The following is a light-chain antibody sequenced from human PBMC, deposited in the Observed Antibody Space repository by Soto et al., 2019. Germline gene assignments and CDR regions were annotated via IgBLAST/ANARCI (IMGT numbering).Light chain of an antibody. J-gene: IGKJ1*01. CDR1: QSLLYSDGNIY. CDR3: MQGTHWPET. V-gene: IGKV2-30*01. CDR2: QVS. Sequence: DVVMTQSPLSLPVTLGQPASISCRSSQSLLYSDGNIYVNWFQQRPGQSPRRLIYQVSNRDSGVPDRFSGSGSGTDFTLKISRVEAEDVGLYYCMQGTHWPETFGQGTKVDIK.